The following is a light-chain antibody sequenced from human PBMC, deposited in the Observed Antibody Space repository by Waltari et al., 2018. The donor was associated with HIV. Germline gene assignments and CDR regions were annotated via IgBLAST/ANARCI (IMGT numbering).Light chain of an antibody. CDR1: SDFSDYA. V-gene: IGLV4-69*01. CDR3: QTWGSGIWV. Sequence: QRVLTQSPSASASLGASVTLTCTLSSDFSDYAIAWHQQHPEKGPRYLMKVYNDGSHYTGDGTPDLFSGSSSGAERYLIISSLQSEDEADYYCQTWGSGIWVFGGGTKLTVL. CDR2: VYNDGSH. J-gene: IGLJ3*02.